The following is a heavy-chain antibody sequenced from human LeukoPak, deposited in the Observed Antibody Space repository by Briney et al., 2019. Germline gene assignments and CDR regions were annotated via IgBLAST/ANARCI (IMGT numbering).Heavy chain of an antibody. D-gene: IGHD6-19*01. CDR3: AKGYSSGWYYLDY. CDR1: EFSVGSNY. Sequence: GGSLRLSCAASEFSVGSNYMTWVRQAPGKGLEWVSLIYSGGSTYYADSVKGRFTISRDNSKNTLYLQMNSLRAEDTAVYYCAKGYSSGWYYLDYWGQGTLVTVSS. J-gene: IGHJ4*02. V-gene: IGHV3-53*01. CDR2: IYSGGST.